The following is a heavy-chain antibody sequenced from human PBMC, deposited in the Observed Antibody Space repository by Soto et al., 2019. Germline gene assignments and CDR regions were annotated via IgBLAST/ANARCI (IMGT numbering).Heavy chain of an antibody. CDR2: INHSGST. CDR3: ARGAEFRYFDL. D-gene: IGHD3-10*01. Sequence: SETLSLTCAVYGGSFSVYYWSWIRRPPGKGLEWIGGINHSGSTNYNPSLKSRVTISVDTSKNQFSLKLSSVTAADTAVYYCARGAEFRYFDLWGRGTLVTVSS. V-gene: IGHV4-34*01. J-gene: IGHJ2*01. CDR1: GGSFSVYY.